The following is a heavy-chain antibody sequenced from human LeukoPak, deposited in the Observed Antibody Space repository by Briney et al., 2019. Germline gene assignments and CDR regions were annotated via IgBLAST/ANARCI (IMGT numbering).Heavy chain of an antibody. CDR3: ARAAVATVDSFDY. Sequence: SETLSLTCTVSGGSISSYFWSWIRQPPGKGLEWIGYIYYSGSTQYNPSLKSRVTISVDTSRNQFSLELSSVTATDTAVYYCARAAVATVDSFDYWGQGTLATVSS. CDR1: GGSISSYF. CDR2: IYYSGST. D-gene: IGHD5-12*01. J-gene: IGHJ4*02. V-gene: IGHV4-59*08.